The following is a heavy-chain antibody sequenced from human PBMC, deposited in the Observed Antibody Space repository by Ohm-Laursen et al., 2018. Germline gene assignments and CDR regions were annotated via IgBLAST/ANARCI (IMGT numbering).Heavy chain of an antibody. CDR1: RFTFSNYG. J-gene: IGHJ2*01. CDR3: ARDSDTSGYHWYFDL. CDR2: IYSAGSNK. D-gene: IGHD3-22*01. Sequence: RSLRLSCAASRFTFSNYGMHWVRQAPGKGLEWVALIYSAGSNKDYADSVKGRFTISRDNSKNTLYLQMNSLRAEDTAVYYCARDSDTSGYHWYFDLWGRGTLVTVSS. V-gene: IGHV3-33*01.